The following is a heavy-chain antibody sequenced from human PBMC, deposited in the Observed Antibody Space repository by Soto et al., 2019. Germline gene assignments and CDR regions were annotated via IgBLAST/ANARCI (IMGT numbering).Heavy chain of an antibody. CDR1: GFTFSSHA. D-gene: IGHD2-2*01. J-gene: IGHJ4*02. Sequence: EVQLLESGGGLVQPGGSLRLSCAASGFTFSSHAMSWVRQAPGKGLEWVSGISGSGGSIDYADSVKGRFTISRDKSKNTLSLQMNSLRAEDTAVYYCAKVSCEYPLVDFDYWGQGTLGTVSS. CDR3: AKVSCEYPLVDFDY. CDR2: ISGSGGSI. V-gene: IGHV3-23*01.